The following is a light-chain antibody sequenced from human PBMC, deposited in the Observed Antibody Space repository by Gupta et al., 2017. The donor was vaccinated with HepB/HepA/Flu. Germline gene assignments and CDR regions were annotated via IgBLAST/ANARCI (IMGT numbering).Light chain of an antibody. Sequence: IVMKQYRATLSVSPGERATLSCRASQSVRSNFAWYQQKPGQAPRLLIYGASTRATGIPARFSGSGCGKKFTLTINSRQSEDFAVYYCQQHNNWPPWTFGQGTKVEIK. V-gene: IGKV3-15*01. CDR2: GAS. CDR1: QSVRSN. J-gene: IGKJ1*01. CDR3: QQHNNWPPWT.